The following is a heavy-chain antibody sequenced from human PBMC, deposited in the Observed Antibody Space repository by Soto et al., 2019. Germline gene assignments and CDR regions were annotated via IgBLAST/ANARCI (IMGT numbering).Heavy chain of an antibody. CDR2: ISYDGSNK. D-gene: IGHD3-22*01. CDR3: AKDKKAYYDSLPRD. V-gene: IGHV3-30*18. CDR1: GFTFSSYG. J-gene: IGHJ4*02. Sequence: GGSLRLSCAASGFTFSSYGMHWVRQAPGKGLEWVAVISYDGSNKYYADSVKGRFTISRDNSKNTLYLQMNSLRAEDTAVYYCAKDKKAYYDSLPRDWGQGTPVTVYS.